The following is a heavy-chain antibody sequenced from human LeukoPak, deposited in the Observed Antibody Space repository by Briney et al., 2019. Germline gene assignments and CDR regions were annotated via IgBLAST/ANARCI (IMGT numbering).Heavy chain of an antibody. CDR2: IYWNDDK. V-gene: IGHV2-5*01. Sequence: TLSLTCTVSGYSISTSYYWGWIRQPPGKALEWLALIYWNDDKRYSPSLKSRLTITKDTSKNQVVLTMTNMDPVDTATYYCAHSPEGYSGYDRFDYWGQGTLVTVSS. D-gene: IGHD5-12*01. CDR1: GYSISTSYYW. CDR3: AHSPEGYSGYDRFDY. J-gene: IGHJ4*02.